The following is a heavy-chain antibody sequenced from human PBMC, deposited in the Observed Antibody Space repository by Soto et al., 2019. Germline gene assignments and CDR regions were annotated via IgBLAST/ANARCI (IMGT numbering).Heavy chain of an antibody. CDR3: ARGGGMTTVTTSPFDP. J-gene: IGHJ5*02. CDR2: IYYSGST. V-gene: IGHV4-59*01. CDR1: GGSISSYY. D-gene: IGHD4-4*01. Sequence: PSETLSLTCTVSGGSISSYYWSWIRQPPGKGLEWIGYIYYSGSTNYNPSLKSRVTISVDTSKNQFSLKLSSVAAADTAVYYCARGGGMTTVTTSPFDPWGQGTLVTVSS.